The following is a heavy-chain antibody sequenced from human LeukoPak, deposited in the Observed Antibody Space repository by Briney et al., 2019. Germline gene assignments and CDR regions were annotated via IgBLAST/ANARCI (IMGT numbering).Heavy chain of an antibody. J-gene: IGHJ4*02. D-gene: IGHD6-13*01. CDR1: GFTVSSNY. CDR3: AKVKGDIAAAGYFDY. CDR2: IYSGGST. V-gene: IGHV3-53*05. Sequence: GSLRLSCAASGFTVSSNYMSWVRQAPGKGLEWVSVIYSGGSTYYADSVKGRFTISRDNSKNTLYLQMNSLRVEDTAVYYCAKVKGDIAAAGYFDYWGQGTLVTVSS.